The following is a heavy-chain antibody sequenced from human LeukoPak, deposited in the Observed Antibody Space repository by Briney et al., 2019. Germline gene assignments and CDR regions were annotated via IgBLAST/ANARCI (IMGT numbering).Heavy chain of an antibody. Sequence: GGALRLSCTASGFTLGDYAMSGFRQAPGKGLEWVGFIRSKAYGGTTEYAVSVKGRFTISRDASKSIAYLQMNSLKTEDTAVYYCTRGGIQLSKTDFDYWGQGTLVTVSS. CDR3: TRGGIQLSKTDFDY. CDR2: IRSKAYGGTT. V-gene: IGHV3-49*03. J-gene: IGHJ4*02. D-gene: IGHD5-18*01. CDR1: GFTLGDYA.